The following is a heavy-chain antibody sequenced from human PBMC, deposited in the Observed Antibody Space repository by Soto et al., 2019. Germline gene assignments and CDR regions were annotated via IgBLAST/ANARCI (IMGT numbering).Heavy chain of an antibody. CDR3: ARGTIAARHHLDY. V-gene: IGHV3-30*03. CDR2: ISIRGGDE. Sequence: QVQLVESGGGVVQPGKSLRLSCAASGFTFSSYAMPWARQAPGKGLEWVPVISIRGGDEYYAESVKGRFTISIDDSKNTLYLQIDSLRVEDRAVYYGARGTIAARHHLDYWGQGTLVTVSS. J-gene: IGHJ4*02. D-gene: IGHD6-6*01. CDR1: GFTFSSYA.